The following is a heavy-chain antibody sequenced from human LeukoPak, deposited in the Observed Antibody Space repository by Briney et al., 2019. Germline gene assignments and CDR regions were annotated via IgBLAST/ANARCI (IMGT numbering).Heavy chain of an antibody. CDR3: ARVGSSIAAQHWFDP. Sequence: GASVKVSCKASGGTFSSYAMSWVRQAPGQGLEWMGGILPIFGTANYAQKFQGRVTITADKSTSTAYMELSSLRSEDTAVYYCARVGSSIAAQHWFDPWGQGTLVTVSS. CDR2: ILPIFGTA. V-gene: IGHV1-69*06. J-gene: IGHJ5*02. D-gene: IGHD6-6*01. CDR1: GGTFSSYA.